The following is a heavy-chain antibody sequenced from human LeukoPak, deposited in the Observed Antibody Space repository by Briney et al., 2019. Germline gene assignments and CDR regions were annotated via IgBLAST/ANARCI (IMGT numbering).Heavy chain of an antibody. V-gene: IGHV3-7*01. D-gene: IGHD5-24*01. CDR3: ARVGDGYSQFDY. CDR2: IKLDGSEK. CDR1: GFTFSSYW. Sequence: GGSLRLSCAASGFTFSSYWMSWVRQAPGKGLEWVANIKLDGSEKHYVDSVKGRFTISRDNAKNSLYLQMNSLRAEDTAVYYCARVGDGYSQFDYWGQGTLVTVSS. J-gene: IGHJ4*02.